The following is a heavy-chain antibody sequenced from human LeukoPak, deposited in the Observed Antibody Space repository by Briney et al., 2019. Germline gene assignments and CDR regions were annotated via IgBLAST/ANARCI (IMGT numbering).Heavy chain of an antibody. V-gene: IGHV3-23*01. CDR3: AKIYDSSGYAFDY. D-gene: IGHD3-22*01. CDR1: GFTFSSYG. J-gene: IGHJ4*02. Sequence: GSLRLSCAASGFTFSSYGMSWVRQAPGKGLEWVSAISGSGGSTYYADSVKGRFTISRDNSKNTLYLQMNSLRAEDTAVYYCAKIYDSSGYAFDYWGQGTLVTISS. CDR2: ISGSGGST.